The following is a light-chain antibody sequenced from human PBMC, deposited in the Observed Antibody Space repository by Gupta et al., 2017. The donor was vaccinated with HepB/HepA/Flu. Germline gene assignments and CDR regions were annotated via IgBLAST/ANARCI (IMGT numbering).Light chain of an antibody. CDR3: SSYTSSSTLV. CDR1: SSDVGGYNF. V-gene: IGLV2-14*03. J-gene: IGLJ2*01. Sequence: QSALTQPASVSGSPGQSITLSCTGTSSDVGGYNFVSWYQQHPGKAPKLMIYDVSNRPSGVSNRFSGSKSGNTASLTISGLQAEDEADYSCSSYTSSSTLVFGGGTKLTVL. CDR2: DVS.